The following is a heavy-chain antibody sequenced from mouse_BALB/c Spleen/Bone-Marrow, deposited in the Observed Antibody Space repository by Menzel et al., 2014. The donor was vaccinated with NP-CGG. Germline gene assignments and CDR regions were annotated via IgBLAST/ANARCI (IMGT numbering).Heavy chain of an antibody. CDR1: GYKFTDYA. Sequence: QVQLQQSGPEVVRPGVSVKISCKGSGYKFTDYAMHWVKQSHAKSLEWIGVISTYNGNANYNQQFKGKATMTVDKSSSTAYMELARLTSEDSAIYYCSRDVLAPWYAMDYWGQGTSVTVSS. V-gene: IGHV1-67*01. CDR3: SRDVLAPWYAMDY. J-gene: IGHJ4*01. CDR2: ISTYNGNA.